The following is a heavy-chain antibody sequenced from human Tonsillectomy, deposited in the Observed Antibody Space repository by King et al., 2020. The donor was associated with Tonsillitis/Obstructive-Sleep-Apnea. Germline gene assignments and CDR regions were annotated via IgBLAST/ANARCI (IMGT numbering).Heavy chain of an antibody. J-gene: IGHJ6*02. D-gene: IGHD2-15*01. CDR2: IKNDGSST. Sequence: QLVQSGGGLVQPGGSLRLSCAASGFTFSSYWMHWVRQAPGKGLVWVSRIKNDGSSTSYADSVKGRFTISRDNAKNTLSLQMNSLRAEDTAVYYCARGDRVAQGNYAMDVWGQGTPVTVSS. V-gene: IGHV3-74*02. CDR1: GFTFSSYW. CDR3: ARGDRVAQGNYAMDV.